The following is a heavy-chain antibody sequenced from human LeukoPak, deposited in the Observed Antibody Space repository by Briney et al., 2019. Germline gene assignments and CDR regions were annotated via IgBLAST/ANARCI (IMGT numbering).Heavy chain of an antibody. CDR1: GGSFSGYY. D-gene: IGHD2-15*01. J-gene: IGHJ4*02. V-gene: IGHV3-23*01. CDR2: ISGSGGST. CDR3: AKDGSIVVVVAATLYFDY. Sequence: ETLSLTCAVYGGSFSGYYWSWVRQAPGKGLEWVSAISGSGGSTYYADSVKGRFTISRDNSKNTLYLQMNSLRAEDTAVYYCAKDGSIVVVVAATLYFDYWGQGTLVTVSS.